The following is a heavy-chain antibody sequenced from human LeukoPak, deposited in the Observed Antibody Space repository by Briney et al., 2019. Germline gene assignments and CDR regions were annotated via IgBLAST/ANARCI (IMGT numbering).Heavy chain of an antibody. J-gene: IGHJ6*03. V-gene: IGHV1-69*06. D-gene: IGHD3-10*01. CDR2: IIPIFGTA. CDR1: GGTFSSYA. Sequence: SVKVSCKASGGTFSSYAISWVRQAPGQGLEWMGGIIPIFGTANYAQKVQGRVTITADKSTSTAYMELSSLRSEDTAVYYCASGRITMVREVIPYYYDMDVWGKGTTVTVSS. CDR3: ASGRITMVREVIPYYYDMDV.